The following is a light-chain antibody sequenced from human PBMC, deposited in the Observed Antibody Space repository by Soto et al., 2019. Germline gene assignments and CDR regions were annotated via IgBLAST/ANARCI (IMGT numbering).Light chain of an antibody. CDR3: QQYTDWPPFT. J-gene: IGKJ2*01. Sequence: EIVITQSPATLSVSPGGRATLSCRASRSVSSDLAWYQQKPGQPPRLLIYGASARATGIPARFSGSGSGTEFTLTISSLQSEDFAVYYCQQYTDWPPFTFGQGTKVDIK. CDR2: GAS. V-gene: IGKV3-15*01. CDR1: RSVSSD.